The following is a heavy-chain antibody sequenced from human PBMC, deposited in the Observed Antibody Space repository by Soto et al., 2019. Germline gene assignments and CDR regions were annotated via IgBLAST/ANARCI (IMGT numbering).Heavy chain of an antibody. V-gene: IGHV4-59*01. CDR1: GGSISSYY. CDR2: IYYSGST. J-gene: IGHJ4*02. D-gene: IGHD3-10*01. CDR3: ARALDYGSGSYTFDY. Sequence: PSETLSLTRTVSGGSISSYYWSWIRQPPGKGLEWIGYIYYSGSTNYNPSLKSRVTISVDTSKNQFSLKLSSVTAADTAVYYCARALDYGSGSYTFDYWGQGTLVTVSS.